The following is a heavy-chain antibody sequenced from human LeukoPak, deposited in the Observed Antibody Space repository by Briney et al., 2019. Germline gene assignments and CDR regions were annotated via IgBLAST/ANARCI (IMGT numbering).Heavy chain of an antibody. CDR2: ISTSSGTT. CDR1: GFTFSSYS. J-gene: IGHJ4*02. V-gene: IGHV3-48*04. D-gene: IGHD3-3*02. Sequence: GGSLRLSCAASGFTFSSYSMNWVRQAPGKGLEWVSYISTSSGTTHYADSVKGRFTISRDNAKNSLYLQMNSLRAEDTAVYYCASDISNKGFDYWGQGTLVTVSS. CDR3: ASDISNKGFDY.